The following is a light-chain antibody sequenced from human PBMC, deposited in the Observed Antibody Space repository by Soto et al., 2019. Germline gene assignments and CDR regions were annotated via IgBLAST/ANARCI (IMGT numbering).Light chain of an antibody. CDR1: NLGSKS. V-gene: IGLV3-21*02. CDR2: DDS. Sequence: SYELTQPPSVSVAPGQTAGISCGGKNLGSKSVHWYQQKSGQAPVLVVFDDSDRPSGIPERISGSNSGNTATLTISRVEAGDEADYYCQVWDSITDHWVFGGGTKLTVL. J-gene: IGLJ3*02. CDR3: QVWDSITDHWV.